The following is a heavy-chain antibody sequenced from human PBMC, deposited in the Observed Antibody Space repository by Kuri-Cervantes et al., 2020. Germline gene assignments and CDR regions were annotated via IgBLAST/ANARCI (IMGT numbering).Heavy chain of an antibody. J-gene: IGHJ4*02. Sequence: GGSPRLSCAASGFTFSSYAMHWVRQAPGKGLEWVAVISYDGSNKYYADSVKGRFTISRDNSKNTLYLQMNSLRAEDTAVYYCARVLGGIDYWGQGTLVTVSS. CDR2: ISYDGSNK. D-gene: IGHD3-16*01. CDR3: ARVLGGIDY. V-gene: IGHV3-30-3*01. CDR1: GFTFSSYA.